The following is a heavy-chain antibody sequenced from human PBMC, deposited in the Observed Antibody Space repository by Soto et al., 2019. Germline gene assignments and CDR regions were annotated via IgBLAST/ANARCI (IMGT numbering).Heavy chain of an antibody. CDR3: ARVYRSSWTFDY. J-gene: IGHJ4*02. V-gene: IGHV3-48*03. Sequence: HPGGSLRLSCAASGFTFSSYEMNWVRQAPGKGLEWVSYISSSGSTIYYADSVKGRFTISRDNAKNSLYLQMNSLRAEDTAVYYCARVYRSSWTFDYWGQGTLVTVSS. CDR1: GFTFSSYE. CDR2: ISSSGSTI. D-gene: IGHD6-13*01.